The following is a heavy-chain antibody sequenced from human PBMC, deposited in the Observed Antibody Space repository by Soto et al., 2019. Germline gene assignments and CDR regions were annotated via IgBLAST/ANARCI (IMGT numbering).Heavy chain of an antibody. Sequence: PSETLSLTCTVSSGSISSYFWSWIRQPPGKGLEWIGYIYHSGSTNYNPSLKSRVTISVDTSKNQFSLKLSSVTAADTAVYYGARHSRYYGSGSYSNWGQGTLVTVSS. D-gene: IGHD3-10*01. CDR3: ARHSRYYGSGSYSN. V-gene: IGHV4-59*08. J-gene: IGHJ4*02. CDR1: SGSISSYF. CDR2: IYHSGST.